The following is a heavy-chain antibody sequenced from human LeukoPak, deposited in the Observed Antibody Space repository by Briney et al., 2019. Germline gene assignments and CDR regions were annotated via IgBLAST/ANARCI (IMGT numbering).Heavy chain of an antibody. CDR2: IRYDGSNK. CDR1: GFTFSSYG. D-gene: IGHD6-19*01. CDR3: AKRRYSSGWPYYFDY. V-gene: IGHV3-30*02. J-gene: IGHJ4*02. Sequence: SGGSLRLSCAASGFTFSSYGMHWVRQAPGKGLEWVAFIRYDGSNKYYADSVKGRFTISRDNSKNTLYLQMNSLRAEDTAVYYCAKRRYSSGWPYYFDYWGQGTLVTVSS.